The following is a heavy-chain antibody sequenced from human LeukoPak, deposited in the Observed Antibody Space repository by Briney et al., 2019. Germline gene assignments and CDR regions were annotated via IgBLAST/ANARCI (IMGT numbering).Heavy chain of an antibody. J-gene: IGHJ4*02. CDR3: VRGEQQLPLGDY. CDR1: GFTFSSYA. D-gene: IGHD6-13*01. Sequence: PGGSLRLSCAASGFTFSSYALHWVRQAPGKGLEWVAVISYDGTSKYYADSVKGRFTISRDNAKNSLYLQMNSLRDEDTAVYYCVRGEQQLPLGDYWGQGTLVTVSS. V-gene: IGHV3-30-3*01. CDR2: ISYDGTSK.